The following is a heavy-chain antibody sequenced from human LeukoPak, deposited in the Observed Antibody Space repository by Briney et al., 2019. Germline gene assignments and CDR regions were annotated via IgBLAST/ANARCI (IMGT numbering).Heavy chain of an antibody. Sequence: PSETLSLTCTVSGGSIIVSNYYWAWIRQPPGRGLEWIGNMYYSGTTYYNPSLKRRVTMSVDTSKNQFSLNLNSVTAADTAIYYCARAQVTTIVGVIDWFDPWGQGTLVTVSS. V-gene: IGHV4-39*07. CDR1: GGSIIVSNYY. J-gene: IGHJ5*02. CDR2: MYYSGTT. D-gene: IGHD1-26*01. CDR3: ARAQVTTIVGVIDWFDP.